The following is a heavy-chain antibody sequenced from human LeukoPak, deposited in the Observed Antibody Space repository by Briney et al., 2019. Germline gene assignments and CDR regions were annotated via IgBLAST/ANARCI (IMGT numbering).Heavy chain of an antibody. Sequence: PSETLSLTCSVSGGSVSGYYWSWIRHPPGKGLEYIGYIYSSGATLYSPSFKSRVTISIDTSENHFSLKLSSVTATDTAVYYCARHDNVAVIRRGFDLWGQGTLVTVSS. J-gene: IGHJ4*02. CDR1: GGSVSGYY. CDR3: ARHDNVAVIRRGFDL. V-gene: IGHV4-59*08. CDR2: IYSSGAT. D-gene: IGHD2-21*02.